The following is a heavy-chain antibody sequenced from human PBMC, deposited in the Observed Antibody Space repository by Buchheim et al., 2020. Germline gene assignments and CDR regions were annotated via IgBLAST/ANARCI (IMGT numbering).Heavy chain of an antibody. CDR3: ATESFDY. CDR2: IYSDGSRS. J-gene: IGHJ4*02. Sequence: EVQLVESGGVLVQPGGSLRLSCAASGFTFSSYWMHWVRQAPGKGLVWVSRIYSDGSRSDYADSVRGRFTISRDTAKNTLYLRMNSLRAEDTAVYYCATESFDYWGQGTL. CDR1: GFTFSSYW. V-gene: IGHV3-74*01.